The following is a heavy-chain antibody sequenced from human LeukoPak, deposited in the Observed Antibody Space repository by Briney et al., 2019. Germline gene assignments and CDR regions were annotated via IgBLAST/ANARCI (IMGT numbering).Heavy chain of an antibody. CDR3: ASERRDGYIVDY. CDR2: ISYDGSNK. D-gene: IGHD5-24*01. V-gene: IGHV3-30-3*01. CDR1: GFTFSSYA. J-gene: IGHJ4*02. Sequence: GGSLRLSCAASGFTFSSYAMHWVRQAPGKGLEWVAVISYDGSNKYYADSVKGRFTISRDNSKNTLYLQMNSLRAEDTAVYYCASERRDGYIVDYWGQGTLVTVSS.